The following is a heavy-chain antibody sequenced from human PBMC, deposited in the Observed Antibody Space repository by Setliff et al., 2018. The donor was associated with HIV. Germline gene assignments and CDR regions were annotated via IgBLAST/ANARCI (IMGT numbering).Heavy chain of an antibody. J-gene: IGHJ6*03. V-gene: IGHV4-59*01. Sequence: SETLSLTCTVSGGSISSYYWSWIRQPPGKGLEWIGYIYYSGSTNYNPSLKSRVTISVDTSKNQFSLKLNPVTAADTAVYYCARSPPTTFWSGYTYYYYMDVWGKGTTVTVYS. CDR1: GGSISSYY. D-gene: IGHD3-3*01. CDR2: IYYSGST. CDR3: ARSPPTTFWSGYTYYYYMDV.